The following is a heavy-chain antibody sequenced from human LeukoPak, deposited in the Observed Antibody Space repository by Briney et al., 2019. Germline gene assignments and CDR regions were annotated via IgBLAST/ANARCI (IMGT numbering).Heavy chain of an antibody. CDR1: GGSISSYY. CDR2: IYYSGST. D-gene: IGHD6-19*01. V-gene: IGHV4-59*08. CDR3: ATRIAVAADDAFDT. J-gene: IGHJ3*02. Sequence: PSETLSLTCTVSGGSISSYYWSWLRQPPGKGLEWIGYIYYSGSTNYNPSLKSRVTISVDTSKNQFSLKLSSVTAADTAVYYCATRIAVAADDAFDTWGQGTMVTVSS.